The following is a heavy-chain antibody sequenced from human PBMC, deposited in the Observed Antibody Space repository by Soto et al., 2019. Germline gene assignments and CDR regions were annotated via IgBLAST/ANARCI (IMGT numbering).Heavy chain of an antibody. CDR2: INHSGST. Sequence: SETLSLTCAVYGGSFSGYYWSWIRQPPGKGLEWIGEINHSGSTNYNPSLKSRVTISVDTSKNQFSLKLSSVTAADTAVYYCARNGSYYDFWSGYYFGGGMDVWGQGTTVTVSS. CDR1: GGSFSGYY. D-gene: IGHD3-3*01. CDR3: ARNGSYYDFWSGYYFGGGMDV. V-gene: IGHV4-34*01. J-gene: IGHJ6*02.